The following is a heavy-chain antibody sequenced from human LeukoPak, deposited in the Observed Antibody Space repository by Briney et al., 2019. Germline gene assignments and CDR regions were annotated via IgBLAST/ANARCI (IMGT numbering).Heavy chain of an antibody. CDR2: INHIGST. CDR1: GGSFRVSY. CDR3: ARVTGYMIEDYFDY. V-gene: IGHV4-34*01. D-gene: IGHD3-22*01. J-gene: IGHJ4*02. Sequence: SETLSLTCAVYGGSFRVSYWSWIRHPPGKGREWIGEINHIGSTNYNPSLKSRVTISVKTSKNQFSLKLSSVTAADTAVYYCARVTGYMIEDYFDYWGQGTLVTVSS.